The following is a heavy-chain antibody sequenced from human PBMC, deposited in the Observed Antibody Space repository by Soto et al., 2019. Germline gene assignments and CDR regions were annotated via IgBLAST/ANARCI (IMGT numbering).Heavy chain of an antibody. D-gene: IGHD3-16*01. CDR2: ISPYTGNT. CDR1: GYIFVNYG. V-gene: IGHV1-18*01. J-gene: IGHJ6*02. Sequence: ASVKVSCKASGYIFVNYGIAWVRQAPGQGLEWMGWISPYTGNTHSATKVQGRLTMTTDTSTSTAYMDLGSLTSDDTAVYYCVMVDNYVTPTPQDVWGQGTTVTVSS. CDR3: VMVDNYVTPTPQDV.